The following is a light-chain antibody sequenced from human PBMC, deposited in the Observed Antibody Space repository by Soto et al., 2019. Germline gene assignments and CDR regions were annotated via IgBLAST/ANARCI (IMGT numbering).Light chain of an antibody. Sequence: QPVLTQSPSASASLGASVKLTCTLSSGHSSNAIAWHQQQPEKGPRYLMKVNSDGSHIKGDGIPDRFSGSKSGSTASLTVSGLQTEDEADYYCNSYVAGSNVFGTGTKLTVL. J-gene: IGLJ1*01. CDR3: NSYVAGSNV. CDR1: SGHSSNA. V-gene: IGLV4-69*01. CDR2: VNSDGSH.